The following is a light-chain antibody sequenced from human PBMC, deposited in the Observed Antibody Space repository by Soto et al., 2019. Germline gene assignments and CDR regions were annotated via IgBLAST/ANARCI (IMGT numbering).Light chain of an antibody. V-gene: IGKV3-20*01. CDR2: GAS. CDR1: QSVSSNY. J-gene: IGKJ3*01. Sequence: EIVLTQSPGTLSLSPGERATLSCRASQSVSSNYLAWYQQKPGQAPRLLIYGASTRATGIPDRFSGSGSGTDFTLTISRLEPDAVAVYYCQQFGSSSFTFGPGTKVDIK. CDR3: QQFGSSSFT.